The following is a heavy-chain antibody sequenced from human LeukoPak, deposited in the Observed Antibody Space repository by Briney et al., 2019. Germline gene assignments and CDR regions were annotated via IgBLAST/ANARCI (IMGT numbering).Heavy chain of an antibody. V-gene: IGHV3-7*01. CDR3: ARDRSSGYYQMEYYFDY. D-gene: IGHD3-22*01. Sequence: PGGSLRLSCAASGFTFSSYWMSWVRQAPGKGLEWVANIKQDGSEKYYVDSVKGRFTISRDNAKNSLYLQMNSLRAEDTAVYYCARDRSSGYYQMEYYFDYRGQGTLVTVSS. CDR2: IKQDGSEK. J-gene: IGHJ4*02. CDR1: GFTFSSYW.